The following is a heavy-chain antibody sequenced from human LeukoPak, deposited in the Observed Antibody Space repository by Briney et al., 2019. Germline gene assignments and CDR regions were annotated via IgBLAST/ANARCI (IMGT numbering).Heavy chain of an antibody. J-gene: IGHJ4*02. CDR1: GFTFSSYA. V-gene: IGHV3-49*04. Sequence: GGSLRLSCAASGFTFSSYAMTWVRQAPGKGLEWIGFIRSKANGGTTEYAASLKGTFAISRDDSKSIAYLQMNSLKTEDTAVYYCARAYDWSGYYQAYWGQGTLVTVSS. D-gene: IGHD3-22*01. CDR3: ARAYDWSGYYQAY. CDR2: IRSKANGGTT.